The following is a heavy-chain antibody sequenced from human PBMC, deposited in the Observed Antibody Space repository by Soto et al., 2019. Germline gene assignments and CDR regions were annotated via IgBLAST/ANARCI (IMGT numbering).Heavy chain of an antibody. CDR2: IYYSGST. V-gene: IGHV4-59*01. J-gene: IGHJ4*02. CDR1: GGSISSYY. CDR3: ARGGGYENPYFAY. Sequence: SETLSLTCTVSGGSISSYYWSWIRQPPGKGLEWIGYIYYSGSTNYNPSLKSRVTISVDTSKNQFSLKLSSVTAADTAVYYCARGGGYENPYFAYWGQGTLVTVSS. D-gene: IGHD5-12*01.